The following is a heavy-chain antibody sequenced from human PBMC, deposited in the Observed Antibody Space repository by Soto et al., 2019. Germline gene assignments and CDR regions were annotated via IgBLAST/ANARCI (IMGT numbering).Heavy chain of an antibody. J-gene: IGHJ4*02. CDR2: MNPNSGDT. CDR3: ARSLGGGNVNFDS. CDR1: GYAFTSYD. Sequence: QVQLVQSGAEVKKPGASVKVSCKASGYAFTSYDINWVRQATGQGLEWMGWMNPNSGDTGYVEKFQGRVTMTRDTSLNTAYMELSSLRSEDTAVYYCARSLGGGNVNFDSWGQGTLVTVSS. D-gene: IGHD2-15*01. V-gene: IGHV1-8*01.